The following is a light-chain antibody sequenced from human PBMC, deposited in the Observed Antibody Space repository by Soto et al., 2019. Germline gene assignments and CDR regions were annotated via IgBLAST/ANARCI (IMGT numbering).Light chain of an antibody. Sequence: ELVLTQSPGTLSLSSGESATLXXRARQSVSSSYLAWYQQKPGQAPRXXIYGASSRATGIPDRFSGSGSGTDFTLTISGLEPEDFAVYYCQQYGSSPFTFGPGTKVDIK. CDR1: QSVSSSY. CDR2: GAS. V-gene: IGKV3-20*01. CDR3: QQYGSSPFT. J-gene: IGKJ3*01.